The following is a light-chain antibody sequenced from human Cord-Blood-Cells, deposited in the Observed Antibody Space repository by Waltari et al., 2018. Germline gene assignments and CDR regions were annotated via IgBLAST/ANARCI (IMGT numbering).Light chain of an antibody. J-gene: IGLJ3*02. CDR3: AAWDDSLNGPV. V-gene: IGLV1-44*01. Sequence: QSVLTQPPSASGTPGQRVTIPCSGTSSNIRSNTPNWYQHLPGTAPKLLIYSKNQRPSGVPDRFSGSKSGTSASLAISGLQSEDEADYYCAAWDDSLNGPVFGGGTKLTVL. CDR2: SKN. CDR1: SSNIRSNT.